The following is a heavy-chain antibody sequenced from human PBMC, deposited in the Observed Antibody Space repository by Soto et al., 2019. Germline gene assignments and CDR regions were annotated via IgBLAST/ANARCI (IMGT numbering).Heavy chain of an antibody. Sequence: GGSLRLSCAASGFTFSDHQMNWNRQAPGRGLEWVSVIYSSGTTYYGDSVKGRFTISRDNSKNTLYLQMNSLRTEDTALYYCARAGSPFHADSTGYWGFDYWGQGTLVTVSS. CDR3: ARAGSPFHADSTGYWGFDY. D-gene: IGHD3-9*01. CDR1: GFTFSDHQ. J-gene: IGHJ4*02. CDR2: IYSSGTT. V-gene: IGHV3-53*01.